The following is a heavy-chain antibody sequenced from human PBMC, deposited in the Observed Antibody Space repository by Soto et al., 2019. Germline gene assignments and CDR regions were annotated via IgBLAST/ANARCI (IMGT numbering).Heavy chain of an antibody. CDR3: ARDNYYDSSGYVHDAFDI. Sequence: SETLSLTCTVSGGSISSGGYYWSWIRQHPGKGLEWIGYIYYSGSTYYNPSLKSRVTISVDTSKNQFSLKLSSVTAADTAVYYCARDNYYDSSGYVHDAFDIWGQGTMVTVSS. D-gene: IGHD3-22*01. CDR1: GGSISSGGYY. J-gene: IGHJ3*02. CDR2: IYYSGST. V-gene: IGHV4-31*03.